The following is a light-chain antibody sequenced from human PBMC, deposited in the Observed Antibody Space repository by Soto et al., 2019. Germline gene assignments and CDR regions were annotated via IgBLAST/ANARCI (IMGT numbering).Light chain of an antibody. V-gene: IGLV3-21*04. CDR1: NIGSKS. J-gene: IGLJ2*01. CDR3: HVWDSDSDHPV. Sequence: SYELTQSPSVSVAPGKTATIPCGGNNIGSKSVHWYQQKPGQAPVLVINNEVDRPSGIPERFSGSNSGNTATLTITRVDAGDEADYYCHVWDSDSDHPVFGGGTKLTFL. CDR2: NEV.